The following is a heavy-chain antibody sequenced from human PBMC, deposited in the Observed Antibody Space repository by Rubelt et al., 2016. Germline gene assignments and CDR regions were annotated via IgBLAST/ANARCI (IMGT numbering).Heavy chain of an antibody. CDR3: AKAGIASGWYDYYYGMDV. J-gene: IGHJ6*02. Sequence: GGTTNYADSVKGRFTISRDNSKNTLYLQMNSLRAEDTAVYYCAKAGIASGWYDYYYGMDVWGQGTTVTVSS. D-gene: IGHD6-19*01. V-gene: IGHV3-23*01. CDR2: GGTT.